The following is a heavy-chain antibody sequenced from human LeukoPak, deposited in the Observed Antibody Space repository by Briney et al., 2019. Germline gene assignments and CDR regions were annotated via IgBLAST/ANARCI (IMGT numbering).Heavy chain of an antibody. CDR3: ARDVWLNGSDV. CDR2: ISSSSSYI. D-gene: IGHD3-10*01. CDR1: GFTFSSYS. J-gene: IGHJ6*02. Sequence: GGSLRLSCAASGFTFSSYSMNWVRQAPGKGLEWVSSISSSSSYIYYADSVKGRFTISRDNSKNTLYLQMNSLRAEDTAVYYCARDVWLNGSDVWGQGTTVTVSS. V-gene: IGHV3-21*04.